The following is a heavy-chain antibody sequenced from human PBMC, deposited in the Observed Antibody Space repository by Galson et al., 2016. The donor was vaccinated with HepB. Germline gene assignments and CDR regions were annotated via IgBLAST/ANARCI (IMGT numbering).Heavy chain of an antibody. CDR2: MNPNSGKT. V-gene: IGHV1-8*01. Sequence: SVKVSCKASGYTFTSYDINWVRQATGQGLEWMGWMNPNSGKTGYAQKFQGRVTMTRNTSISTAYMELSSLRSEDTAVYYCARRRAYCSGGSCSTDYSYYGMDVWGQGTTVTVSS. CDR1: GYTFTSYD. CDR3: ARRRAYCSGGSCSTDYSYYGMDV. J-gene: IGHJ6*02. D-gene: IGHD2-15*01.